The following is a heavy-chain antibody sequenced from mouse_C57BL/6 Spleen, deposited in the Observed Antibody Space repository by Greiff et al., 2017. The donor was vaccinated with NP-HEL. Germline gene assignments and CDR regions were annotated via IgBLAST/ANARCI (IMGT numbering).Heavy chain of an antibody. V-gene: IGHV1-15*01. Sequence: QVQLQQSGAELVRPGASVTLSCKASGYTFTDYEMHWVKQTPVHGLEWIGAIDPETGGPAYNQKFKGKAILTADKASRTAYMELRSLTSEDSAVYYCTRSFFYYFDYWGQGTTLTVSS. CDR3: TRSFFYYFDY. CDR1: GYTFTDYE. CDR2: IDPETGGP. J-gene: IGHJ2*01.